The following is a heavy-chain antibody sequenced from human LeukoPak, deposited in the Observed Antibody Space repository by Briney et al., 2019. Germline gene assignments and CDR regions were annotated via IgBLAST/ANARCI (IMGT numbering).Heavy chain of an antibody. V-gene: IGHV3-7*01. J-gene: IGHJ5*02. CDR2: LNQNGSEK. CDR1: GFTFSTYW. Sequence: GGSLRLSCAGSGFTFSTYWMSWVRQAPGEGLEWVANLNQNGSEKYYVDSVKGRFTISRDNAKNSLYLQMNSLRAEDTAVYYCVRRGSWRPNWFDPWGQGTLVTVSS. CDR3: VRRGSWRPNWFDP. D-gene: IGHD3-16*01.